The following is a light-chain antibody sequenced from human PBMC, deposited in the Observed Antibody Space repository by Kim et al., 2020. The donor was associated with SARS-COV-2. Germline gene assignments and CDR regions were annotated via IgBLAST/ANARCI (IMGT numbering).Light chain of an antibody. V-gene: IGKV1-5*03. CDR1: QSISSW. Sequence: DIQMTQSPSTLSASVGDRVTITCRASQSISSWLAWYQQKPGKAPKLLIQKASTLESGVPSRFSGSGSGTEFTLTISSLQPDDFASYYCQQYKSYSLTFGGGTKLEI. CDR2: KAS. J-gene: IGKJ4*01. CDR3: QQYKSYSLT.